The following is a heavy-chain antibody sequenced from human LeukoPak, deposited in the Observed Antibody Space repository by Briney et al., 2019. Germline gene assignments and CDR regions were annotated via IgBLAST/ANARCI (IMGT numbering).Heavy chain of an antibody. D-gene: IGHD1-26*01. CDR3: ARRSNSGSYDDALDI. J-gene: IGHJ3*02. CDR2: ISAYNGNT. CDR1: GYTFTSYG. V-gene: IGHV1-18*01. Sequence: ASVKVSCKASGYTFTSYGISWVRQAPGQGLEWMGWISAYNGNTNYAQKLQGRVTMTTDTSTSTAYMELRSLRSDDTAVYYCARRSNSGSYDDALDIWGQGTMVTVSS.